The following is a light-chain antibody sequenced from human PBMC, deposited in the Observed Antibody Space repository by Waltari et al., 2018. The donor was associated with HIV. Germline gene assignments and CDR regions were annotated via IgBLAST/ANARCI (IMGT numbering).Light chain of an antibody. CDR1: SGSIASYY. J-gene: IGLJ2*01. V-gene: IGLV6-57*01. CDR2: EDN. Sequence: NFMLTQPHSVSESPGKTVIISCSRSSGSIASYYVQWYQQRPGSSPTTVIYEDNQIPSGVPDRFSGSIDSSSNSASLTISGLKTEDEADYYCQSYDSNNVLFGGGTKLTVL. CDR3: QSYDSNNVL.